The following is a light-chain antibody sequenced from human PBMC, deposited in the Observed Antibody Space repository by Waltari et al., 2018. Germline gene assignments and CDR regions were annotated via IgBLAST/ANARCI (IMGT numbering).Light chain of an antibody. Sequence: DIQMTQSPSTLSASVGDRVTIACRASQSISSWLAWYQQKPGKAPKLLIYKASTLESGVPSRFSGSGSGTEFTLTISSLQPDDFATYYCPHYNTYSRSITFGQGTRLEIQ. CDR2: KAS. CDR3: PHYNTYSRSIT. CDR1: QSISSW. J-gene: IGKJ5*01. V-gene: IGKV1-5*03.